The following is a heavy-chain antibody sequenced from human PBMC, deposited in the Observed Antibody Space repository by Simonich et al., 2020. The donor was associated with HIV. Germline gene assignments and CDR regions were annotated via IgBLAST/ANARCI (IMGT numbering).Heavy chain of an antibody. CDR2: IPPILGKT. V-gene: IGHV1-69*06. J-gene: IGHJ3*01. CDR1: GGTFTSYA. CDR3: ARVKALHDAFDL. Sequence: QVQLVQSGPEVKKPGSSVRVSCKASGGTFTSYALSWVRQAPGQGLEWMGGIPPILGKTNNARKFQGRVRITADKSTSTAYMGLSSLGSEDTAVYYCARVKALHDAFDLWGQGTMVTVSS. D-gene: IGHD3-22*01.